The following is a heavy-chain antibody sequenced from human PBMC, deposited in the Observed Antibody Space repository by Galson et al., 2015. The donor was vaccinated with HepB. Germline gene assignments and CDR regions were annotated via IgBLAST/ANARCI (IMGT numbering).Heavy chain of an antibody. V-gene: IGHV3-30*18. CDR3: AKDVAVSDPGSRIKRALDS. CDR1: GFSFSKYG. CDR2: ISFDGTFK. J-gene: IGHJ4*02. Sequence: SLRLSCAASGFSFSKYGMHWVRQAPGKGLEWVALISFDGTFKSNANSVRGRFVISRDNSKNTLYLQMHSLRTEDTAVYYCAKDVAVSDPGSRIKRALDSWGQGTLVIASS. D-gene: IGHD2-15*01.